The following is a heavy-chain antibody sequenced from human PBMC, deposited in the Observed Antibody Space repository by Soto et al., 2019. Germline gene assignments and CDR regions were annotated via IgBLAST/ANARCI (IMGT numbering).Heavy chain of an antibody. CDR1: VFSLTTTGVG. CDR2: VYWNDER. D-gene: IGHD3-22*01. V-gene: IGHV2-5*01. CDR3: AHYDSSGYFSHFDS. J-gene: IGHJ4*02. Sequence: QIALQESGPTVVKPTQTLTLTCTFSVFSLTTTGVGVGWIRHAPGKALEWLAMVYWNDERRYSPSLKSRLTITQDTSKNQVVLTMTYMDPVDTATYFCAHYDSSGYFSHFDSWGQGTLVTVS.